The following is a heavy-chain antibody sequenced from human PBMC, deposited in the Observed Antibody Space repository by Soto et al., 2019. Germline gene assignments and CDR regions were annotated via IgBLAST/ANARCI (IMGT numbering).Heavy chain of an antibody. Sequence: SVKVSCKASGGTFSSYAISWVRQAPGQGLEWMGGIIPIFGTANYAQKFQGRVTNTADESTSTAYMELSSLRSEDTAVYYCARVSDILTGFDYWGQGTLVTVSS. CDR2: IIPIFGTA. CDR3: ARVSDILTGFDY. CDR1: GGTFSSYA. J-gene: IGHJ4*02. D-gene: IGHD3-9*01. V-gene: IGHV1-69*13.